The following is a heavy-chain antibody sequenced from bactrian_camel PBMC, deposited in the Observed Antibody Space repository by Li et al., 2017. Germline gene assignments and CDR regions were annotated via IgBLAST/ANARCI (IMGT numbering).Heavy chain of an antibody. J-gene: IGHJ4*01. CDR1: GFALATYY. CDR2: IYSVGTKT. D-gene: IGHD6*01. V-gene: IGHV3-2*01. Sequence: HVQLVESGGGSVQAGGSLTLSCATSGFALATYYMTWVRQAPGKGLEWVSSIYSVGTKTLYADSAKGRFTISRDNAKNTVYLQMNSLKSEDTAVYYCAADGLYGGNWARSLVCAEGTQGTQVTVS.